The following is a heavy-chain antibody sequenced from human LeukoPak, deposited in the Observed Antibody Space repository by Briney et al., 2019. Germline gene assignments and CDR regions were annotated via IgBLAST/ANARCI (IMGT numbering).Heavy chain of an antibody. J-gene: IGHJ6*02. Sequence: GGSLRLSCAASGFTFSDYYISWIRQAPGKGLEWVSYICSSGSTIYYADSVKGRFTISRDNAKNSLYLQMNSLRAEDTAVYYCAREGERYYDSSGYYYYYYYGMDVWGQGTTVTVSS. CDR3: AREGERYYDSSGYYYYYYYGMDV. D-gene: IGHD3-22*01. CDR1: GFTFSDYY. V-gene: IGHV3-11*01. CDR2: ICSSGSTI.